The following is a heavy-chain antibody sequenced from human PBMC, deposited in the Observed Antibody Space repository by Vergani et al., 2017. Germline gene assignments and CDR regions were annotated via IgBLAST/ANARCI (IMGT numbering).Heavy chain of an antibody. D-gene: IGHD3-3*01. V-gene: IGHV3-7*01. CDR3: ARTPRITIFGVAWYFDL. CDR1: GFTFSSYA. CDR2: IKQDGSEK. Sequence: EVQLLESGGGLVQPGGSLRLSCAASGFTFSSYAMSWVRQAPGKGLEWVANIKQDGSEKYYVDSVKGRFTISRDNAKNSLYLQMNSLRAEDTAVYYCARTPRITIFGVAWYFDLWGRGTLVTVSS. J-gene: IGHJ2*01.